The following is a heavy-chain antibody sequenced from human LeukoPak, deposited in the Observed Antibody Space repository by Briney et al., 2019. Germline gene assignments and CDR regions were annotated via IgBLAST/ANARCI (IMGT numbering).Heavy chain of an antibody. J-gene: IGHJ4*02. Sequence: GESLKISCKGSGYSFSSYWIGWVRQMPGKGLEWMGIIFPGDSDTTYSPSFQGQVTISADKSINTASLQWSSLKASDTAMYYCARSDYTKFDYRGQGTLVTVSS. CDR2: IFPGDSDT. CDR3: ARSDYTKFDY. V-gene: IGHV5-51*01. CDR1: GYSFSSYW. D-gene: IGHD4-11*01.